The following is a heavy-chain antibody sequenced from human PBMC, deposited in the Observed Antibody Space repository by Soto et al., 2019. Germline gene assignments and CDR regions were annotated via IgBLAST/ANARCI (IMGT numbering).Heavy chain of an antibody. D-gene: IGHD2-15*01. CDR1: GYTFTSYY. CDR2: INPSGGST. J-gene: IGHJ4*02. V-gene: IGHV1-46*01. CDR3: ASLGGYCSGGSCYGGY. Sequence: QVQLVQSGAEVKKPGASVKVSCKASGYTFTSYYMHWVRQAPGQGLEWMGIINPSGGSTSYAQKFQGRVTMTRDTSTSTFYMELSSLRSEDTAVYYCASLGGYCSGGSCYGGYWGQGTLVTVSS.